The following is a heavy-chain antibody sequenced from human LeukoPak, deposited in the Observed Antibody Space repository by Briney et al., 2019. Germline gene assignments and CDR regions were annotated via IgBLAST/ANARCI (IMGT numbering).Heavy chain of an antibody. CDR3: ARAWARREQQLALSWFDP. CDR1: GGSFSGYY. J-gene: IGHJ5*02. D-gene: IGHD6-13*01. V-gene: IGHV4-34*01. CDR2: INHSGSA. Sequence: PSETLSLTCAVYGGSFSGYYWSWIRQPPGKGPEWIGEINHSGSANYTPSLKRRVTISVDTSKNQFSLKLSSVTAADTAVYDCARAWARREQQLALSWFDPWGQGTLVTVSS.